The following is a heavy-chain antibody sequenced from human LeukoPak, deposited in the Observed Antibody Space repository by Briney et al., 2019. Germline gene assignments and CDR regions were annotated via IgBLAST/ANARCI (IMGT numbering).Heavy chain of an antibody. CDR3: SKTMFWSGYYADY. D-gene: IGHD3-3*01. Sequence: GGSLRLSCAASGFTFSSYAMSWVRQAPGKGLEWVSAISGSGGSTYYADSVKGRFTISRDNSKNTLYLQMNSLRAEDTAVYYCSKTMFWSGYYADYWGQGTLVTVSS. CDR1: GFTFSSYA. CDR2: ISGSGGST. V-gene: IGHV3-23*01. J-gene: IGHJ4*02.